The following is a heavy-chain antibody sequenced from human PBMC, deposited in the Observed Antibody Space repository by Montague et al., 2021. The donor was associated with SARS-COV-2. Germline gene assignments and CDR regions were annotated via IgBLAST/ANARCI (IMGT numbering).Heavy chain of an antibody. V-gene: IGHV4-31*03. D-gene: IGHD6-25*01. CDR3: AKGSGYP. J-gene: IGHJ2*01. Sequence: TLSLTCTVSGGSVTSTTYYWSWFRQRPGRGLEWVGFIYSSGSTAYSPSLENRLTMSIGTSKNQFSLRLTSATAADTAVYYCAKGSGYPWGRGTRVAVSS. CDR2: IYSSGST. CDR1: GGSVTSTTYY.